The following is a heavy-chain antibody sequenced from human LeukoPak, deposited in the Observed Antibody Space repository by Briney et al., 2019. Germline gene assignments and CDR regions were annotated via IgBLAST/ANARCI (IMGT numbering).Heavy chain of an antibody. V-gene: IGHV1-3*01. D-gene: IGHD1-1*01. J-gene: IGHJ4*02. Sequence: GASVKVSCKASGYTFSSYGMHWVRQAPGQRLEWMGMINAGNADTNYPQKFQGRVTNTRDTSASTAYMELSSLGSEDTAVYYCARELWNGEFDYWGQGTLVTVSS. CDR2: INAGNADT. CDR3: ARELWNGEFDY. CDR1: GYTFSSYG.